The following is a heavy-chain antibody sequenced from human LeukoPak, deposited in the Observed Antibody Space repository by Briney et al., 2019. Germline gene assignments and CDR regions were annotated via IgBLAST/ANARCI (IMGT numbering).Heavy chain of an antibody. V-gene: IGHV3-30*18. CDR2: ISYDGSNK. D-gene: IGHD2-15*01. Sequence: PGGSLRLSCAASGFTFSSYGMHWVRQAPGKGLEWVAVISYDGSNKYYADSVKGRFTISRDNSKNTLYLQMNSLRAEDTAVYYCAKEAYAKPIVVVVGAFDIWGQGTMVTVSS. J-gene: IGHJ3*02. CDR1: GFTFSSYG. CDR3: AKEAYAKPIVVVVGAFDI.